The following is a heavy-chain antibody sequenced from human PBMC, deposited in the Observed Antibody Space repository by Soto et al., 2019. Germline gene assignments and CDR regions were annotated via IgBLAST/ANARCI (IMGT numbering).Heavy chain of an antibody. D-gene: IGHD4-4*01. CDR1: GYIFTSYA. V-gene: IGHV1-3*01. CDR3: ARDGTGTVVTTGDY. Sequence: QVHLVQSGAEVKKPGASVRVSCKASGYIFTSYAMHWVRQAPGQRLEWMGWLNPGNGNTKYSEKFQGRVTITRDTSASTAYMELSTLRSEDTAVYYCARDGTGTVVTTGDYWGQGTLVTVSS. J-gene: IGHJ4*02. CDR2: LNPGNGNT.